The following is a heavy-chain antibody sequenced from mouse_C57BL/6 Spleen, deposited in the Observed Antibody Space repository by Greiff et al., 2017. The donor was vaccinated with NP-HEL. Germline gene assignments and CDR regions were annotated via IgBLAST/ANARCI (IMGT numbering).Heavy chain of an antibody. CDR1: GYSFTGYY. J-gene: IGHJ2*01. V-gene: IGHV1-42*01. CDR3: ARDRDGSFDY. Sequence: EVQLQQSGPELVKPGASVKISCTASGYSFTGYYMNWVKQSPEKSLEWIGEINPSTGGTTYNQKFKAKATLTVDKSSSTAYMQLKSLTSEDSAVYYCARDRDGSFDYWGQGTTLTVSS. D-gene: IGHD1-1*01. CDR2: INPSTGGT.